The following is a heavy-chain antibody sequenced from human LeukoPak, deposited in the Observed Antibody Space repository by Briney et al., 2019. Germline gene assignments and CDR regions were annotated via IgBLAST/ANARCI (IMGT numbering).Heavy chain of an antibody. CDR1: GFTFDDYA. CDR3: AAPTTGDY. Sequence: GGSLRLSCAASGFTFDDYAMHWVRQAPGKGLEWVSLISGDGGSTYYADSVKGRFTISRDNSKNSLYLQMNSLRTEDTALYCCAAPTTGDYWGQGTLVTVSS. J-gene: IGHJ4*02. V-gene: IGHV3-43*02. CDR2: ISGDGGST. D-gene: IGHD4-17*01.